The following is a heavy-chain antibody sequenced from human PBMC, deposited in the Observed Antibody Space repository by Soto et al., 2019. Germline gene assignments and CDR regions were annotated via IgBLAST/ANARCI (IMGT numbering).Heavy chain of an antibody. CDR3: ARQIYDSDTGPNFQYYFDS. J-gene: IGHJ4*02. D-gene: IGHD3-22*01. Sequence: GESLKISCKGPGYSFAVYCITWVLQKPGKGLEWMGRIDPSDSQTYYSPSFRGHVTISVTKSITTVFLQWSSLRASDTAMYYCARQIYDSDTGPNFQYYFDSWGQGTPVTVSS. CDR2: IDPSDSQT. CDR1: GYSFAVYC. V-gene: IGHV5-10-1*01.